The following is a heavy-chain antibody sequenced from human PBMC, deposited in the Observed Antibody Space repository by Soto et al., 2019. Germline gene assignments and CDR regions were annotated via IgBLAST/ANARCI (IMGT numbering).Heavy chain of an antibody. Sequence: GGSLRLSCAASGFTFGRYAMSWVRQAPGKGLEWVSLISGTGDSSEYANSVKGRFTISRDYSKTTVFLQMNSLRAEDTAVYFCAKYNGNYRSDRSAHSGQCTLDLVSA. V-gene: IGHV3-23*01. CDR1: GFTFGRYA. CDR2: ISGTGDSS. D-gene: IGHD1-7*01. CDR3: AKYNGNYRSDRSAH. J-gene: IGHJ1*01.